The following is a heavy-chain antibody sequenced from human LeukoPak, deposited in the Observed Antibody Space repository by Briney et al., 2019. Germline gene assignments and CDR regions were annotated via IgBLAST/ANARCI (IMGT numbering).Heavy chain of an antibody. D-gene: IGHD2-15*01. CDR1: GFTFSSYW. J-gene: IGHJ4*02. Sequence: GGSLRLSCAASGFTFSSYWMSGVRQAPGKGLEWVANIKQDGSEKYYVDSGKGRFTISRDNAKNSLYLQMNSLRAEDTDVYYCARVGYCSGGSCYVPFDYWGQGTLVTVSS. V-gene: IGHV3-7*03. CDR2: IKQDGSEK. CDR3: ARVGYCSGGSCYVPFDY.